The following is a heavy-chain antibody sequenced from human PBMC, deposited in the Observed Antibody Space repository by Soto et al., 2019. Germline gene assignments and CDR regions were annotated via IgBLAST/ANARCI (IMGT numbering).Heavy chain of an antibody. CDR1: GGSISSGDYY. Sequence: QVQLQESGPGLVKPSQTLSLTCTVSGGSISSGDYYWSWIRQPPGKGLEWIGYIYYSGSTYYNPSLKSRGTISVDTSKHQFSLKLSSVTAADTAVYYCARREEGDPLADYWGQGTLVTVSS. V-gene: IGHV4-30-4*01. D-gene: IGHD2-21*02. CDR3: ARREEGDPLADY. J-gene: IGHJ4*02. CDR2: IYYSGST.